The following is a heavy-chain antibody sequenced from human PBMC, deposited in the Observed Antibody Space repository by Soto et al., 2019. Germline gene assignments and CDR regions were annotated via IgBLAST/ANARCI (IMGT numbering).Heavy chain of an antibody. Sequence: SETLSLTCTVSGGSISSYYWSWIRQHPGKGLEWIGYIYYSGSTYYNPSLKSRVTISVDTSKNQFSLKLSSVTAADTAVYYCARATYYDFWSEDGMDVWGQGTTVTVSS. CDR1: GGSISSYY. CDR3: ARATYYDFWSEDGMDV. V-gene: IGHV4-59*06. D-gene: IGHD3-3*01. CDR2: IYYSGST. J-gene: IGHJ6*02.